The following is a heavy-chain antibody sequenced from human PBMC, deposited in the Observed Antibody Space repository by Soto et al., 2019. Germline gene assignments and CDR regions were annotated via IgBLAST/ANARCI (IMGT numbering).Heavy chain of an antibody. CDR1: GGTFSSYA. Sequence: QVQLVQSGAEVKKPGSSVKVSCKASGGTFSSYAISWVRQAPGQGLEWMGGFIPIFGTANYAQKFQGRVTITADKSTSTACRELSSLRSEDMAVYYCARVKSHIAARQGWFDPWGQGTLVTVSS. J-gene: IGHJ5*02. CDR2: FIPIFGTA. CDR3: ARVKSHIAARQGWFDP. V-gene: IGHV1-69*06. D-gene: IGHD6-6*01.